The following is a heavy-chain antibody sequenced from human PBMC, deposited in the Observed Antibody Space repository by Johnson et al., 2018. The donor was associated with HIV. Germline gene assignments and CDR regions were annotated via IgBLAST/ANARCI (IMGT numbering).Heavy chain of an antibody. V-gene: IGHV3-49*04. D-gene: IGHD6-19*01. CDR2: IRSKAYGGTT. CDR3: TRDFSSGWYSARVAFDI. Sequence: VQLVESGGGLFQPGRSLRLSCTTSGFTFGDYAMNWVRQAPGKGLEWVGFIRSKAYGGTTQYAASVKGRFTISRDDSKSIAYLQMNSLKTEDTAVYYCTRDFSSGWYSARVAFDIWGQGTRVTVSS. J-gene: IGHJ3*02. CDR1: GFTFGDYA.